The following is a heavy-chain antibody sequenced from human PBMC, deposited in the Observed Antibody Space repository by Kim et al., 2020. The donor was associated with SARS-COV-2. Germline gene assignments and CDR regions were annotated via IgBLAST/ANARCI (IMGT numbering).Heavy chain of an antibody. J-gene: IGHJ3*01. CDR2: ISKDENHN. CDR1: GLTFSRSD. V-gene: IGHV3-30*18. CDR3: AKAIRWICVCGI. Sequence: GGSLRLSCAASGLTFSRSDMHWVRQAPGKGLEWVAVISKDENHNYYAALVRGRFIFSNNYIDNILFLKMNSLTAEDTDVYYCAKAIRWICVCGIWGQ. D-gene: IGHD4-17*01.